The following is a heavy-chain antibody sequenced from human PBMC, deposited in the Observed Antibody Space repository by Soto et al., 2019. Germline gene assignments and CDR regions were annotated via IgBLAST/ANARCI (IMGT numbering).Heavy chain of an antibody. CDR1: GFTFSNAW. V-gene: IGHV3-15*01. Sequence: LRLSCAASGFTFSNAWMSRVRQAPGKGLEWVGRIKSKTDGGTTDYAAPVKGRFTISRDDSKNTLYLQMNSLKTEDTAVYYCTTEGKEDYDFWSGYYTGPQLDYWGQGTLVTVSS. D-gene: IGHD3-3*01. CDR2: IKSKTDGGTT. J-gene: IGHJ4*02. CDR3: TTEGKEDYDFWSGYYTGPQLDY.